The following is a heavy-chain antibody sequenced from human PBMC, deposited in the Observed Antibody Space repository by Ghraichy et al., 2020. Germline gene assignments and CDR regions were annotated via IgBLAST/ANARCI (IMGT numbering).Heavy chain of an antibody. CDR3: ARRGRIGGTFGWFDS. V-gene: IGHV4-59*08. CDR2: ISDSGIT. D-gene: IGHD3-16*01. J-gene: IGHJ5*01. CDR1: GDSISNYY. Sequence: SETLSLTCTISGDSISNYYWSWIRQPPGKELEWIGYISDSGITNYNPSHMRRVTISLDTSKTHLSLALRSVTAADTAVYYCARRGRIGGTFGWFDSWGQGTLVTVSA.